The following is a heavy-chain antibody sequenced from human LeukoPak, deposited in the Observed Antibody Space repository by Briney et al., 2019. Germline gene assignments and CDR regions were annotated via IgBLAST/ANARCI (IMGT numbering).Heavy chain of an antibody. D-gene: IGHD6-19*01. CDR1: GYSISSGYY. CDR3: ARERNGSGHDY. Sequence: PSETLSLTCTVSGYSISSGYYWGWIRQPPGKGLEWIGSIYHSGSTYYNPSLKSRVTISVDTSKNQFSLKLSSVTAADTAVYYCARERNGSGHDYWGQGTLVTVSS. CDR2: IYHSGST. V-gene: IGHV4-38-2*02. J-gene: IGHJ4*02.